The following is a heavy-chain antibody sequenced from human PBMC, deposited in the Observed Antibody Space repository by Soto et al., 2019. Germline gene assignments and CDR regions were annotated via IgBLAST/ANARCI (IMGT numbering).Heavy chain of an antibody. V-gene: IGHV1-69*13. Sequence: SVKVSCKASGGTFSSYAISWVRQAPGQGLEWMGGIIPIFGTANYAQKFQGRVTITADESTSTAYMELSSLRSEDTAVYYCATRGRYEILTGESNYYGMDVWGQGTTVSVSS. CDR3: ATRGRYEILTGESNYYGMDV. CDR1: GGTFSSYA. J-gene: IGHJ6*02. D-gene: IGHD3-9*01. CDR2: IIPIFGTA.